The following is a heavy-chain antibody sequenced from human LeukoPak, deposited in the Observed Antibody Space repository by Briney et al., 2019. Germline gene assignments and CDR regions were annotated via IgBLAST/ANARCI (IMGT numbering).Heavy chain of an antibody. D-gene: IGHD2-2*01. CDR2: IKQDGSEK. Sequence: PGGSLRLSCAASGFTFISYWMSWVRQAPGKGLEWVANIKQDGSEKYYVDSVKGRFTISRDNAKNSLYLQMNSLRAEDTAVYYCARESCSSTSCHYYYYGMDVWGQGTTVTVSS. CDR3: ARESCSSTSCHYYYYGMDV. J-gene: IGHJ6*02. V-gene: IGHV3-7*01. CDR1: GFTFISYW.